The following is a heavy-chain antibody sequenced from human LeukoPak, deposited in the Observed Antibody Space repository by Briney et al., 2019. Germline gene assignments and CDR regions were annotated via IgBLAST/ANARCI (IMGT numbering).Heavy chain of an antibody. CDR1: GYTLTELS. CDR3: ATIFLHMYSGSYPGGDY. Sequence: ASVKVSCKVSGYTLTELSMHWVRQAPGKGLEWMGGFDPEDGETIYAQKFQGRVTMTEDTSTDTAYMELSSLRSEDTAVYYCATIFLHMYSGSYPGGDYWGQGTLVTVSS. D-gene: IGHD1-26*01. V-gene: IGHV1-24*01. J-gene: IGHJ4*02. CDR2: FDPEDGET.